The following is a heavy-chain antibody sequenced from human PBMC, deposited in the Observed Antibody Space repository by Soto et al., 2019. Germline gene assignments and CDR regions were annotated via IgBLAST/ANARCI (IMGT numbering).Heavy chain of an antibody. CDR2: ISFQGTND. D-gene: IGHD4-17*01. J-gene: IGHJ3*01. CDR3: ATPVTRLIAFDL. CDR1: GFNFNNYG. Sequence: QVQLVESGGGVVQPGGSLRLSCAGSGFNFNNYGMYWVRQAPGKGLEWVAFISFQGTNDYYAEAVKGRFTISKDYSKKTLFLQMNSLRAEDTAMYYCATPVTRLIAFDLWGQGTMVTVSS. V-gene: IGHV3-30*03.